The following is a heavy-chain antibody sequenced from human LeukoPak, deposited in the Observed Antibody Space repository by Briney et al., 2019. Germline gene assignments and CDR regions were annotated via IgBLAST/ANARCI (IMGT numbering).Heavy chain of an antibody. J-gene: IGHJ4*02. D-gene: IGHD3-16*01. CDR1: GYTFTSYG. V-gene: IGHV1-3*01. Sequence: ASVKVSCKASGYTFTSYGMHWVRQAPGQSLEWMGWLNAGNENTKYSQKFQGRVSITRDTSASTAYMELSSLTSEDTAVYYCARDLYGDYFDYWGQGTLVTVSP. CDR2: LNAGNENT. CDR3: ARDLYGDYFDY.